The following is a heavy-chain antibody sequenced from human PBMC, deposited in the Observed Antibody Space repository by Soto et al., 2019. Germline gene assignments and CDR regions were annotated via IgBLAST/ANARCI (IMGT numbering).Heavy chain of an antibody. CDR3: ARGLLVPSATPSRDYYYYGLDV. Sequence: PGESLKISCKGFVYSFINFWIGWVRQMPGKVLEWMGIIYPGDSVTRYSPYFQGQVTISADKSISTAYLQWSSLTASDTAMYYCARGLLVPSATPSRDYYYYGLDVWGQGTTVTVS. J-gene: IGHJ6*02. V-gene: IGHV5-51*01. CDR2: IYPGDSVT. CDR1: VYSFINFW. D-gene: IGHD2-2*01.